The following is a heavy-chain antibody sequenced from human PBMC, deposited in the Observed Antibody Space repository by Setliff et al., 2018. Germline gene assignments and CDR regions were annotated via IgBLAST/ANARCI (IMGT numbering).Heavy chain of an antibody. CDR1: GFNFISFG. CDR2: ISPYSGES. V-gene: IGHV1-18*01. D-gene: IGHD3-10*01. CDR3: ARGSSATSPFDS. Sequence: ASVKVSCKTSGFNFISFGFSWVRQAPGQGLEWMAWISPYSGESNYAPKFQDRLTVTADTSTKTTYMELRSLTSDDTAVYYCARGSSATSPFDSWGQGTLVTVSS. J-gene: IGHJ4*02.